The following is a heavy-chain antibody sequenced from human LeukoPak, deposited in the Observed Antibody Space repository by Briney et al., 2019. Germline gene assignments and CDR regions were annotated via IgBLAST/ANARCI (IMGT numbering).Heavy chain of an antibody. CDR3: ARTPNIVLVVAASWYFDL. CDR1: GFTFSSYA. D-gene: IGHD2-15*01. Sequence: GGSLRLSCAASGFTFSSYAMSWVRQAPGKGLEWVSAISGSGGSTYYADSVKGRFTISRDNSKNTLYLQMNSLRAEDTAVYYCARTPNIVLVVAASWYFDLRGRGTLVTVSS. V-gene: IGHV3-23*01. J-gene: IGHJ2*01. CDR2: ISGSGGST.